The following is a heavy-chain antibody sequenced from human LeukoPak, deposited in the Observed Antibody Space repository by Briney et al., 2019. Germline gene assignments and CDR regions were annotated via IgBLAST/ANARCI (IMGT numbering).Heavy chain of an antibody. J-gene: IGHJ5*02. CDR2: IIPILGIA. CDR3: ARNDYYDSSGYHYWFDP. V-gene: IGHV1-69*02. D-gene: IGHD3-22*01. CDR1: GGTFSSYT. Sequence: LVKVSCKASGGTFSSYTISWVRQAPGQGLEWMGRIIPILGIANYAQKFQGRVTITADKSTSTAYMELSSLRSEDTAVYYCARNDYYDSSGYHYWFDPWGQGTLVTVSS.